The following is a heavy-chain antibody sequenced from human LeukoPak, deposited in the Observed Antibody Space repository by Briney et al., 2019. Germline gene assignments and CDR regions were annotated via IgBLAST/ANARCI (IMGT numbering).Heavy chain of an antibody. Sequence: SQTLSLTCAISGDSVSSNSAAWNWIRQSPSRGLEWLGRTYYRSKWYNDYAVSVKSRITINPDTSKNQFSLRLSSVTAADTAMYYCARWERYYSESGVKGGHFDSWGQGTLVTVSS. V-gene: IGHV6-1*01. CDR3: ARWERYYSESGVKGGHFDS. CDR1: GDSVSSNSAA. D-gene: IGHD3-22*01. CDR2: TYYRSKWYN. J-gene: IGHJ4*02.